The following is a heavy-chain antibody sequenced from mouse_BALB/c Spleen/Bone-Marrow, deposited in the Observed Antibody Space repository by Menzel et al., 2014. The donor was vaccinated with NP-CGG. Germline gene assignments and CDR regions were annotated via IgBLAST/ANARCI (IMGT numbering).Heavy chain of an antibody. CDR2: INPDSSTI. CDR1: GFDFSRYR. D-gene: IGHD4-1*01. CDR3: AKANWDVSGYFDV. Sequence: EVHLVESGGGLVQPGGSLKLSCAASGFDFSRYRMSWVRQAPGKGLEWIGEINPDSSTINYTPSLKDKFIISRDNAKNTLYLQMSKVRSEDTALYYCAKANWDVSGYFDVWGAGTTVTVSS. J-gene: IGHJ1*01. V-gene: IGHV4-1*02.